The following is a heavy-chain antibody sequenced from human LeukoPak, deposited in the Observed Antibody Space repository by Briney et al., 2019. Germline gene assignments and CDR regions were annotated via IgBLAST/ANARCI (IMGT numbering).Heavy chain of an antibody. V-gene: IGHV3-21*01. D-gene: IGHD3-16*02. CDR2: ISSSSSYI. J-gene: IGHJ4*02. Sequence: GGSLRLSCAASGFTFSSYSMNWVRQAPGKGLEWVSSISSSSSYIYYADSVKGRFTISRDNAKNSLYLQMNSLRAEDTAVYYCARVSDDYVWGSYRRYYFDYWGQGTLVTVSS. CDR3: ARVSDDYVWGSYRRYYFDY. CDR1: GFTFSSYS.